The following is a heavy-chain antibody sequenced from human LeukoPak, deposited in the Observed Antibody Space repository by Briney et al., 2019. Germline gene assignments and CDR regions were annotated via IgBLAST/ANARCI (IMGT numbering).Heavy chain of an antibody. CDR3: ARGRIAARPGYFQH. CDR1: GYTFTGDY. V-gene: IGHV1-2*02. CDR2: INPNSGGT. D-gene: IGHD6-6*01. J-gene: IGHJ1*01. Sequence: GASVMVSCTASGYTFTGDYMHWVRQAPGQGLEWMGWINPNSGGTNYAQKFQVRVTMTRDTSISTAYMELGRLRSDDTAVYYCARGRIAARPGYFQHWGQGTLVTVSS.